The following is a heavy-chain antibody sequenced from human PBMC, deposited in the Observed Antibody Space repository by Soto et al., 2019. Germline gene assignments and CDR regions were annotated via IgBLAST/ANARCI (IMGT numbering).Heavy chain of an antibody. CDR1: GGSFSGYY. J-gene: IGHJ5*02. Sequence: PSETLSLTCAVYGGSFSGYYWSWIRQPPGKGLEWIGEINHSGSTNYNPSLKSRVTISVDTSKNQFSLNLSSVTAADTAVYYCTRARIVVVPAARYNWFDPWGQGTLVTVSS. CDR2: INHSGST. V-gene: IGHV4-34*01. CDR3: TRARIVVVPAARYNWFDP. D-gene: IGHD2-2*01.